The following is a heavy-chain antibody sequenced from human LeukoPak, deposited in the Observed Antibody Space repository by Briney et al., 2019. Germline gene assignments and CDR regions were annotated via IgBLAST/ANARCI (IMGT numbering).Heavy chain of an antibody. Sequence: RGSLRHSCTAPGDTSRISGIHCVCDGLGKGLWWVSLMSYEGSNKYYADCVKGRFTFSRDNSKNTMYLEMNSLSAEDTAVYYCARDRGGRWLQVYYFDYWGQGTLVTVSS. CDR3: ARDRGGRWLQVYYFDY. V-gene: IGHV3-30*03. J-gene: IGHJ4*02. CDR2: MSYEGSNK. CDR1: GDTSRISG. D-gene: IGHD5-24*01.